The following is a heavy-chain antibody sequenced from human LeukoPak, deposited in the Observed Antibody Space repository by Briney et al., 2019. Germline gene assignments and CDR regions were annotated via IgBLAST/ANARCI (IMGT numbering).Heavy chain of an antibody. Sequence: PGGSLRLSCAASGFTFSNYAMNWVRQAPGKGLEWVSGITDTGANTYYADSVKGRFTISRDNSKNTLYLQMNSLRAEDTAVYYCAREGAAAGYFDYWGQGTLVTVSS. CDR1: GFTFSNYA. J-gene: IGHJ4*02. D-gene: IGHD6-13*01. CDR3: AREGAAAGYFDY. V-gene: IGHV3-23*01. CDR2: ITDTGANT.